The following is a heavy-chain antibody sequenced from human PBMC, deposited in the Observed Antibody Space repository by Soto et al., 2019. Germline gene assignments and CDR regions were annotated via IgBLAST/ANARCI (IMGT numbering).Heavy chain of an antibody. D-gene: IGHD3-3*01. CDR2: IYYSGST. J-gene: IGHJ4*02. V-gene: IGHV4-61*01. Sequence: SETLSLTCTVSGGSVSSGSYYWSWIRQPPGKGLEWIGYIYYSGSTNYNPSLKSRVTISVDTSKNQFSLKLSSVTAADTAVYYCASGVPCTTDFWSGYGLDYWGQGTLVTVSS. CDR1: GGSVSSGSYY. CDR3: ASGVPCTTDFWSGYGLDY.